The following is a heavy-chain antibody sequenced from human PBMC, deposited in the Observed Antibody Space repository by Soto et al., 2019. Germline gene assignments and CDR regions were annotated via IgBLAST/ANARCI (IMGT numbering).Heavy chain of an antibody. CDR1: GGSISSGGFS. CDR2: IYHSGNT. J-gene: IGHJ5*02. CDR3: ARGRGCSSSSCYSNYFDP. Sequence: QLQLQESGSGLVKPSQTLSLTCAVSGGSISSGGFSWSWIRQPPGKGLEWIAYIYHSGNTYYNPSLKSRVTISVDSSTNQFSLKLSSVTAADTAVYYCARGRGCSSSSCYSNYFDPWGQGTLVTVSS. D-gene: IGHD2-2*01. V-gene: IGHV4-30-2*01.